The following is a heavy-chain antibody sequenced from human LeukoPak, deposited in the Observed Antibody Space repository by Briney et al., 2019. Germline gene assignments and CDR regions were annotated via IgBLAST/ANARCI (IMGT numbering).Heavy chain of an antibody. J-gene: IGHJ4*02. CDR1: GYTLTELS. Sequence: ASVKVSCKVSGYTLTELSMHWVRQAPGKGPEWMGGFDPEDGETIYAQKFQGRVTMTEDTSTDTAYMELSSLRSEDTAVYYCATYSGSYYTFDYWGQGTLVTVSS. D-gene: IGHD3-10*01. CDR3: ATYSGSYYTFDY. V-gene: IGHV1-24*01. CDR2: FDPEDGET.